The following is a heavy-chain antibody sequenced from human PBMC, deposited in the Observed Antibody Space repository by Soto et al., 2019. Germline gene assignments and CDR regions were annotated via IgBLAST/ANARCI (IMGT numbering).Heavy chain of an antibody. J-gene: IGHJ6*03. V-gene: IGHV1-18*01. Sequence: ASVKVSCKASGYTFTSYGISWVRQAPGQGLEWMGWISAYNGNTNYAQKLQGRVTMTTDTSTSTAYMELRSLRSDDTAVYYCATGTIAVAENYYYYMDVWGKGTTVTVSS. CDR3: ATGTIAVAENYYYYMDV. CDR2: ISAYNGNT. D-gene: IGHD6-19*01. CDR1: GYTFTSYG.